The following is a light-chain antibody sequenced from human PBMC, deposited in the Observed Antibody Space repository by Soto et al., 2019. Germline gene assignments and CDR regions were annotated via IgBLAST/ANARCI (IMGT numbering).Light chain of an antibody. CDR3: LQHDNVPT. CDR2: DAA. CDR1: QDISNS. V-gene: IGKV1-33*01. J-gene: IGKJ2*01. Sequence: DIQMTQSPSSLSASVGDRVTITCQASQDISNSLSWYQQKPGKAPKLLITDAATLEAGVPSRFSGSGSGTDFTFTISRLQHEDIATYFCLQHDNVPTFGLGTKLEVK.